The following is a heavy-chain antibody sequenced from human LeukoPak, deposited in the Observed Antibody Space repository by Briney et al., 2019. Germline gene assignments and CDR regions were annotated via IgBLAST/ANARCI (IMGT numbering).Heavy chain of an antibody. CDR2: ISSSSSYI. Sequence: GGSLRLSCAASGFTFTSYGMNWVRQAPGKGLGWVSSISSSSSYIYYADSVKGRFTISRDNAKNSLYLQMNSLRAEDTAVYYCARGNYCSSTSCPSDYWGQGTLVTVSS. V-gene: IGHV3-21*01. CDR1: GFTFTSYG. CDR3: ARGNYCSSTSCPSDY. D-gene: IGHD2-2*01. J-gene: IGHJ4*02.